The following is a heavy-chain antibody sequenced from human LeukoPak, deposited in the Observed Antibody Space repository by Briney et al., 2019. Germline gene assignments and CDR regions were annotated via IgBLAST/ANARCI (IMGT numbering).Heavy chain of an antibody. D-gene: IGHD6-19*01. J-gene: IGHJ4*02. CDR3: TRDFLYSSGWYFDY. V-gene: IGHV3-49*03. Sequence: QSGGSLRLSCTASGFTFGDYAMSWFRQAPGKGLEWVGFIRSKAYGGTTEYAASVKGRFTISRDDSKSIAYLQMNSLKTEDTAVYYCTRDFLYSSGWYFDYWGQGTLVTVSS. CDR2: IRSKAYGGTT. CDR1: GFTFGDYA.